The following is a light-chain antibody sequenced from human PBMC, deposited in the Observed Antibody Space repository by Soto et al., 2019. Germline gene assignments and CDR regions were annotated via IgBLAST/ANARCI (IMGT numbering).Light chain of an antibody. CDR2: GAS. J-gene: IGKJ4*01. CDR3: QQHINWPLT. Sequence: EIMLTQSPGTLSLSPGERATLSCRASQSVSSSYLAWYQQKPGQAPRLLIYGASSRATGIPDRFSGSGSGTDFTLTISRLEPEDFALYYCQQHINWPLTFGGGTKV. CDR1: QSVSSSY. V-gene: IGKV3D-20*02.